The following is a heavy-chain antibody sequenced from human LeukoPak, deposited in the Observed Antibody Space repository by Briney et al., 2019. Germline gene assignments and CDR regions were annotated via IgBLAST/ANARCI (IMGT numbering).Heavy chain of an antibody. D-gene: IGHD4-11*01. CDR3: ARDSTVSSDYYYGMDV. J-gene: IGHJ6*02. Sequence: SETLSLTCTVSGGSMSNYYWNWIRQPPGKGLEWIGYMFYTGSGKYNPSLKSRVTISVDTSKRQISLKLTSVTTADTAVYYCARDSTVSSDYYYGMDVWGQGTTVIVSS. CDR2: MFYTGSG. CDR1: GGSMSNYY. V-gene: IGHV4-59*01.